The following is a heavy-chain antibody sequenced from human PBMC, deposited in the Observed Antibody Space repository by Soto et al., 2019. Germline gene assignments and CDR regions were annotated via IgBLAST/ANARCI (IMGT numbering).Heavy chain of an antibody. CDR3: TRGQSAAAVPFI. V-gene: IGHV4-59*01. CDR2: IYYSGST. Sequence: QVQLQESGPGLVKPSETLSLTCTVSGGSISSYYWSWIRQPPGKGLEWIGYIYYSGSTNYNPSLKSRVTISVDTSKNQFSLRLSSVTAADTAVYYCTRGQSAAAVPFIWGKGTMVTVSS. J-gene: IGHJ3*02. D-gene: IGHD6-13*01. CDR1: GGSISSYY.